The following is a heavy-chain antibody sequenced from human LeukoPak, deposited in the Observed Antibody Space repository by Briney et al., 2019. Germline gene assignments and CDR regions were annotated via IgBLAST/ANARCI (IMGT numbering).Heavy chain of an antibody. V-gene: IGHV4-59*08. D-gene: IGHD2-2*01. CDR2: IYYSGST. CDR3: ARHCSSTRCSRAIAFDP. CDR1: GGSISSYY. Sequence: SETLSLTCTVSGGSISSYYWSWIRQPPGKGLEWIGYIYYSGSTNNNPSLKSRVTISVDTSKDQFSLKLSSVTAADTAVYYCARHCSSTRCSRAIAFDPWGQGTLVTVSS. J-gene: IGHJ5*02.